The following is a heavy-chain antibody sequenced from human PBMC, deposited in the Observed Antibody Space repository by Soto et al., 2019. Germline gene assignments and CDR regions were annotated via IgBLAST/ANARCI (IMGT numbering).Heavy chain of an antibody. D-gene: IGHD6-19*01. V-gene: IGHV5-51*01. CDR2: IYPGDSDT. CDR3: PRLNSGLYTN. Sequence: GESLRISCKGSGYSFTSYWIGWGRQMPGKGLEWMGIIYPGDSDTRYSPSFQGQVTISADKSISTAYLQWSSLKASETAMYHCPRLNSGLYTNWGQGTLVIVSS. J-gene: IGHJ4*02. CDR1: GYSFTSYW.